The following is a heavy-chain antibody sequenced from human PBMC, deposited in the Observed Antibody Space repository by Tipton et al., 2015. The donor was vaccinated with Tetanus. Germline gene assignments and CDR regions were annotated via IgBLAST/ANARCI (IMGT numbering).Heavy chain of an antibody. CDR3: ARDPATVTTPSSLGFDL. CDR1: GYTFTSYG. J-gene: IGHJ2*01. V-gene: IGHV1-18*01. Sequence: QLVQSGAEVKKPGASVKVSCKASGYTFTSYGISWVRQAPGQGLEWMGWISAYNGNTNYAQKLQGRVTITTDTSTSTAYMELRSLRSDDTAVYYCARDPATVTTPSSLGFDLWGRGTLVTVSS. CDR2: ISAYNGNT. D-gene: IGHD4-17*01.